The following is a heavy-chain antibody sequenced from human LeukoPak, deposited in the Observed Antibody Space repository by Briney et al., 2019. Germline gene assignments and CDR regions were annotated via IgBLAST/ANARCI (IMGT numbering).Heavy chain of an antibody. D-gene: IGHD1-26*01. CDR3: SRASSGTYDY. J-gene: IGHJ4*02. CDR1: GFTFSTYA. CDR2: ITDTGGLT. Sequence: LPGGSLRLSCAASGFTFSTYAMSWVRQAPGKGLQWVSTITDTGGLTYYPDSVKGRFTISRDTSKNTLYLQMNSLRAEDTAVYYCSRASSGTYDYWGQGTLVTVSS. V-gene: IGHV3-23*01.